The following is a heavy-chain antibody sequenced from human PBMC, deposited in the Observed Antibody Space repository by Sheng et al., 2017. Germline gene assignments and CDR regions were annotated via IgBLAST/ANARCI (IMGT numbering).Heavy chain of an antibody. D-gene: IGHD2-21*02. J-gene: IGHJ6*03. CDR2: IIPILGIA. V-gene: IGHV1-69*04. CDR1: GGTFSSYA. Sequence: QVQLVQSGAEVKKPGSSVKVSCKASGGTFSSYAISWVRQAPGQGLEWMGGIIPILGIANYAQKFQGRVTITADKSTSTAYMELSSLRSEDTAVYYCARVWGGNSGMGRMYYYYMDVWGKGTTVTVSS. CDR3: ARVWGGNSGMGRMYYYYMDV.